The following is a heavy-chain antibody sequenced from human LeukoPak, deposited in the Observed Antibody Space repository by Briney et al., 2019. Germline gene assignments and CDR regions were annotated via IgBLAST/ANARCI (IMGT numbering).Heavy chain of an antibody. J-gene: IGHJ6*02. CDR2: IYYSGST. Sequence: SETLSLTCTVSGGSISSYYWSWIRQPPGKGLEWIGYIYYSGSTNYNPSLKSRVTISVDTSKNQFSLKLSSVTAADTAVYYCARDRRSGYYNDYYYYYGMDVWGQGTTVTVSS. V-gene: IGHV4-59*01. CDR3: ARDRRSGYYNDYYYYYGMDV. CDR1: GGSISSYY. D-gene: IGHD3-3*01.